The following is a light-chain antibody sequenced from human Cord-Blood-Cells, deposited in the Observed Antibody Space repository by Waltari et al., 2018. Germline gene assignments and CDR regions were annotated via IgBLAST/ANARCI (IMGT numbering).Light chain of an antibody. V-gene: IGLV3-27*01. CDR1: VLAKKY. Sequence: SYELTQPSSVSVSPGQTARITCSGDVLAKKYARWFQQKPGQAPVQVIYKDSERPSGIPERFSGSSSGTTVTLTISGAQVEDEADYYCYSAADNMGVFGGGTKLTVL. CDR2: KDS. J-gene: IGLJ2*01. CDR3: YSAADNMGV.